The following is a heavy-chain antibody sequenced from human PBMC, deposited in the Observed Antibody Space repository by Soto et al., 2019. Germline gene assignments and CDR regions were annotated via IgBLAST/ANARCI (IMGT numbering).Heavy chain of an antibody. CDR3: ARLSYRSGGVFGFDI. J-gene: IGHJ3*02. V-gene: IGHV1-18*03. D-gene: IGHD2-15*01. Sequence: QLVQSGAEVKNPGAALKVSCKASGYAFTTYGITWVRQAPGQGLEWMGWITTNNGNTNYPQKFRGRVTLTTDPSTTTAFMELRSLRSDDMAVYYCARLSYRSGGVFGFDIWGQGTVVTVSS. CDR2: ITTNNGNT. CDR1: GYAFTTYG.